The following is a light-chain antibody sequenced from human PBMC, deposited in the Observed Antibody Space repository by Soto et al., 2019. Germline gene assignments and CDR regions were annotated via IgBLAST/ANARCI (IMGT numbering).Light chain of an antibody. CDR1: QSVSNNY. Sequence: EIVLTQSPGTLSLSPGERATLSFRASQSVSNNYLAWYQHKPGQAPRLLIYGASNRATGIPDRFSGSGSGTDFTLTISRLEPEDFAVYYCQQYGSPRTFGQGTKVDIK. CDR2: GAS. CDR3: QQYGSPRT. J-gene: IGKJ1*01. V-gene: IGKV3-20*01.